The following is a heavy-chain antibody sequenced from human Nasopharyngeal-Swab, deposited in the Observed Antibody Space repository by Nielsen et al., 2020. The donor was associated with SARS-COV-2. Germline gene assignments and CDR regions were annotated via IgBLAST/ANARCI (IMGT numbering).Heavy chain of an antibody. D-gene: IGHD2-21*02. CDR3: ARSCRVVTAIRFAFDI. J-gene: IGHJ3*02. Sequence: WIRQPPGKGLEWIGEINHSGSTNYNPSLKSRVTISVDTSKNQFSLKLSSVTAADTAVYYCARSCRVVTAIRFAFDIWGQGTMVPSPQ. CDR2: INHSGST. V-gene: IGHV4-34*01.